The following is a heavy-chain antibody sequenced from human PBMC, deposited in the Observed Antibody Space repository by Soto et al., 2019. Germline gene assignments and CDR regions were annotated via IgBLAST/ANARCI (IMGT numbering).Heavy chain of an antibody. CDR1: GYTFTGYY. J-gene: IGHJ4*02. CDR2: INPNSGGT. CDR3: ARVGFERPLDYFDY. D-gene: IGHD1-1*01. V-gene: IGHV1-2*02. Sequence: ASVKVSCKASGYTFTGYYMHWVRQAPGQGLEWMGWINPNSGGTNYAQKFQGRVTMTGDTSISTAYMELSRLRSDDTAVYYCARVGFERPLDYFDYWGQGTLVTVSS.